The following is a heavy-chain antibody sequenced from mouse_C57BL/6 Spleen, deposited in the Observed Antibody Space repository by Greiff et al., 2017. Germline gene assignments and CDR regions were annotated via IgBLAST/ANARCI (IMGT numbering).Heavy chain of an antibody. CDR2: IDPTSGDT. CDR3: AREGNYYGPFAY. D-gene: IGHD1-1*01. V-gene: IGHV1-72*01. Sequence: QVQLQQSGAELVKPGASVKLSCKASGYTFTSYWMHWVKQRPGRGLEWIGRIDPTSGDTKYNEKFKSKATLTVDKPSSTAYMQLSSLTSEDSAVYYCAREGNYYGPFAYWGQGTMLTVSA. J-gene: IGHJ3*01. CDR1: GYTFTSYW.